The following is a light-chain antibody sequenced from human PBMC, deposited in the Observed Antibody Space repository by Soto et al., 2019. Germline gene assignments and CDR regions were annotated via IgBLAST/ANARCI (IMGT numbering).Light chain of an antibody. CDR1: SSNIGTKT. CDR3: ATWDDSLDGHVV. CDR2: STT. Sequence: QSVLTQPPSTSGTPGQRVTIYCSGSSSNIGTKTVNWYHQLPGAPPRLLIYSTTYRPSGIPDRFSGSKSGTSASLAISGLQPDDEGDYYCATWDDSLDGHVVFGGGTKLTVL. J-gene: IGLJ2*01. V-gene: IGLV1-44*01.